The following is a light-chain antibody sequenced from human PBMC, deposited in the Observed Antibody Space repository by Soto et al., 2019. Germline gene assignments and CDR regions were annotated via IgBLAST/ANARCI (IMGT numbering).Light chain of an antibody. J-gene: IGLJ2*01. CDR2: DVS. Sequence: QSALTQPRSVSGSPGQSVAISCTGTSSDVGGYNYVSWYQHHPGKAPKLMIYDVSKRPSGVPDRFSGSKSGNTASLTISGLQTEDEADYYCCSSAGKYRAFGGGTKVTVL. CDR3: CSSAGKYRA. V-gene: IGLV2-11*01. CDR1: SSDVGGYNY.